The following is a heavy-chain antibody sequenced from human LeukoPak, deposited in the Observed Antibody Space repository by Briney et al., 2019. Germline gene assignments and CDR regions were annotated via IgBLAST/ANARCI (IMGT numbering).Heavy chain of an antibody. CDR2: INSDGSST. J-gene: IGHJ4*02. CDR3: ARPSDYYYDSSGYAFDY. D-gene: IGHD3-22*01. CDR1: GFTFSSYW. V-gene: IGHV3-74*01. Sequence: GGSLRLSCAASGFTFSSYWMHWVRQAPGKGLVWVSRINSDGSSTYYADSVKGRFTISRDNSKNTLYLQMNSLRAEDTAVYYCARPSDYYYDSSGYAFDYWGQGTLVTVSS.